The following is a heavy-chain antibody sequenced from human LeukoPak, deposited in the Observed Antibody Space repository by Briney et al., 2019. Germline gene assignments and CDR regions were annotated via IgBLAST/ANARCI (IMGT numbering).Heavy chain of an antibody. D-gene: IGHD6-19*01. CDR1: GGSFSAYY. CDR2: ITHSGST. Sequence: SETLSLTCGVYGGSFSAYYWTWIRQPPGKGLEWIGEITHSGSTEYNPSLESRVTMSVDTSKNQFPLKLTSLTAADTAVYYCARGGTVAGYRSPLKSHFDSWGQGTLVAVSS. CDR3: ARGGTVAGYRSPLKSHFDS. V-gene: IGHV4-34*01. J-gene: IGHJ4*02.